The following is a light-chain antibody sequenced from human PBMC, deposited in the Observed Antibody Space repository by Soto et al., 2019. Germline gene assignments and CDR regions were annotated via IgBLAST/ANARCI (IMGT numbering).Light chain of an antibody. CDR1: QSISSW. V-gene: IGKV1-5*03. CDR2: NTS. J-gene: IGKJ1*01. CDR3: QYWSDYCWT. Sequence: DIQLTQSPSPLSTSVGDRVTISCRASQSISSWLAWYQQKPGKAPKLLIYNTSNLESGVPPRFGGSGSGTEFTLTISSLQPDDFATYYCQYWSDYCWTFGQGTKVEIK.